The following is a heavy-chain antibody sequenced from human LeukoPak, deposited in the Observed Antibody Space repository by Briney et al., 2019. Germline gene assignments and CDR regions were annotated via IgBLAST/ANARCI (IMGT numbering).Heavy chain of an antibody. V-gene: IGHV3-23*01. CDR3: AKAHGAGERGYSGYDNDLDY. J-gene: IGHJ4*02. CDR1: GFTFSSYA. CDR2: ISGSGGST. D-gene: IGHD5-12*01. Sequence: GGSLRLSCAASGFTFSSYAMSWVRQAPGKGLEWASAISGSGGSTYYADSVKGRFTISRDNSKNTLYLQMNSLRAEDTAVYYCAKAHGAGERGYSGYDNDLDYWGQGTLVTVSS.